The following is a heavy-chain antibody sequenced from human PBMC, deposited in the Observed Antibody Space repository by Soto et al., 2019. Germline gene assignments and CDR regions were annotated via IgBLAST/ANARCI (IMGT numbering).Heavy chain of an antibody. Sequence: SETLSLTCTVSGGSISSYYWSWIRQPPGKGLEWIGFIYNSGSTNYNPSLKSRVTISMDTSRNQFSLILSSVTAADTAVYYCARAPYGSGTKPYYFDYWGQGALVTVSS. V-gene: IGHV4-59*01. CDR2: IYNSGST. J-gene: IGHJ4*02. D-gene: IGHD3-10*01. CDR3: ARAPYGSGTKPYYFDY. CDR1: GGSISSYY.